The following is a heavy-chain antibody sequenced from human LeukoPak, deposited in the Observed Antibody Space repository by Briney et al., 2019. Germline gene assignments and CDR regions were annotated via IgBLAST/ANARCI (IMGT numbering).Heavy chain of an antibody. V-gene: IGHV3-21*01. Sequence: GGSLRLSCAASGFTFSSYWMNWVRQAPGRGLEWVSSISSSSYIYYADSVKGRFTISRDNAKNSLYLQMNSLRAEDTAVYYCAREYYYDSSGYYSFVDYWGQGTLVTVSS. CDR1: GFTFSSYW. J-gene: IGHJ4*02. CDR2: ISSSSYI. D-gene: IGHD3-22*01. CDR3: AREYYYDSSGYYSFVDY.